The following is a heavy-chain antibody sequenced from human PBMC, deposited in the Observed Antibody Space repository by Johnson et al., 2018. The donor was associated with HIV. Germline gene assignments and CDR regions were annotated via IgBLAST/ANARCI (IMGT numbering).Heavy chain of an antibody. CDR1: GFTFSSYA. V-gene: IGHV3-30*14. D-gene: IGHD5-24*01. CDR3: ARDVGDGYNRWGAIDF. J-gene: IGHJ3*01. CDR2: IRYDGSNK. Sequence: QVQVVESGGGFIQPGRSLRLSCAASGFTFSSYAMHWVRQAPGKGLEWVAVIRYDGSNKYYANSVKGRLPISRDNSKNTLYLQMGGLRAEDMAVYYCARDVGDGYNRWGAIDFWGQGTLVTVSS.